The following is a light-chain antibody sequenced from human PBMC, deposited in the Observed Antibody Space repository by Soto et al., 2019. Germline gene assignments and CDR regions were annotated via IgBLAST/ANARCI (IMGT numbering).Light chain of an antibody. CDR3: QAWDTNTGV. Sequence: SYELIQPPSVPVSPGQTASITCSGDKLGNKYTSWYQQKPGQSPVVVIYQDNKLPSGIPDRFSGSNSGNTATLTISGAQALDEADYYCQAWDTNTGVFGTGTKLTVL. CDR2: QDN. CDR1: KLGNKY. V-gene: IGLV3-1*01. J-gene: IGLJ1*01.